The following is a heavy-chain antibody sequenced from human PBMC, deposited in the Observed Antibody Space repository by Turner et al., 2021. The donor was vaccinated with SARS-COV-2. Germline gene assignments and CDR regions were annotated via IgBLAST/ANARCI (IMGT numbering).Heavy chain of an antibody. CDR2: ISSSSSYI. CDR3: ARWRKEPYYDSSGYYPDAFDI. V-gene: IGHV3-21*01. Sequence: EVQLVESGGGLVKPGGSLRLSCAASGFTFSSYSMTWVRQAPGKGLEWVSSISSSSSYIYYADSVKGRFTISRDNAKNSLYLQMNSLRAEDTAVYYCARWRKEPYYDSSGYYPDAFDIWGQGTMVTVSS. D-gene: IGHD3-22*01. J-gene: IGHJ3*02. CDR1: GFTFSSYS.